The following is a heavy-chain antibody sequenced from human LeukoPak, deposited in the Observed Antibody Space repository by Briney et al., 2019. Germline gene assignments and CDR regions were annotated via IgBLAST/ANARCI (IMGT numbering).Heavy chain of an antibody. J-gene: IGHJ3*02. D-gene: IGHD2-15*01. V-gene: IGHV4-39*01. CDR2: ISYSGNT. Sequence: SETLSLTCTVSGGSIISSDYHWGWVRQPPGKGLEWIGTISYSGNTDYNPSLRSRVTISVDTSNNQLSLRLGSVTAADTAVYHCARHCCSGPAKRVFDIWGQGTMVTVSS. CDR3: ARHCCSGPAKRVFDI. CDR1: GGSIISSDYH.